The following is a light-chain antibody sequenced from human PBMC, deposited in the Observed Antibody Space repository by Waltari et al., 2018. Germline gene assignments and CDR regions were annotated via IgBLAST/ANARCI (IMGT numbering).Light chain of an antibody. CDR1: SSDVGGYNY. J-gene: IGLJ2*01. CDR2: GVT. CDR3: SSYTTSDTLI. Sequence: QSALTQPASVSGSPGQSLTISCTGTSSDVGGYNYVSWYQQHPGGAPRLMIYGVTNRPSGVSIRFSGSKSGNTASLTIYGLQPEDEAYYYCSSYTTSDTLIFAGGTKLTVL. V-gene: IGLV2-14*03.